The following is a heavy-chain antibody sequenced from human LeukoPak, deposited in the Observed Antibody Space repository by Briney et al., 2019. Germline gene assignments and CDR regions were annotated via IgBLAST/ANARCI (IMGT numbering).Heavy chain of an antibody. CDR2: INTDGSST. J-gene: IGHJ4*02. V-gene: IGHV3-74*01. CDR3: ARDYSDYDDY. Sequence: GGSLRLSCAASGFTFSRYWMHWVRQAPGKGLVWVSRINTDGSSTNYADSVKGRFTISRDNAKSTLYLQMNSLRAEDTAVYYCARDYSDYDDYWGQGTLVTVFS. D-gene: IGHD1-26*01. CDR1: GFTFSRYW.